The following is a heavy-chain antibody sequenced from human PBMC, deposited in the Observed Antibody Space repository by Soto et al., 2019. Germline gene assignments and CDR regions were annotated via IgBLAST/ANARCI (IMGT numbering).Heavy chain of an antibody. CDR2: VSGDGTST. Sequence: GSLRLSCAASGFTFSSSWMHWVRQAPGKGLVWVSRVSGDGTSTYYADSVKGRLTISRDNAKNSLYLQMNSLRAEDTAVYYCARYSAIFGVYYYYYMDVWGKGSTVTVS. V-gene: IGHV3-74*01. CDR1: GFTFSSSW. CDR3: ARYSAIFGVYYYYYMDV. J-gene: IGHJ6*03. D-gene: IGHD3-3*01.